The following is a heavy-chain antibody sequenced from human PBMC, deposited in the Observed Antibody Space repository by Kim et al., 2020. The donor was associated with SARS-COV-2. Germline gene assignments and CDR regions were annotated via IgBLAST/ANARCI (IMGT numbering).Heavy chain of an antibody. CDR2: IIPILGIA. Sequence: SVKVSCKASGGTFSSYAISWVRQAPGQGLEWMGRIIPILGIANYAQKFQGRVTITADKSTSTAYMELSSLRSEDTAVYYCASLDKPGEYYDILTGYYALDYWGQGTLVTVSS. V-gene: IGHV1-69*04. CDR1: GGTFSSYA. CDR3: ASLDKPGEYYDILTGYYALDY. D-gene: IGHD3-9*01. J-gene: IGHJ4*02.